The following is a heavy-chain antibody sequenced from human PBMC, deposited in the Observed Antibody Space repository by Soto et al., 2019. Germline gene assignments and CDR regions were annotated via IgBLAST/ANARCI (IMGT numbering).Heavy chain of an antibody. CDR1: GFTFSSYS. Sequence: GGSLRLSCAASGFTFSSYSMNWVRQAPGKGLEWVSSISSSSSYIYYADSVKGRFTISRDNAKNSLYLQMNSLRAEDTAVYYCASLFPYYYDSSGPGLGGLNYYGMDVWGQGTTVTVSS. J-gene: IGHJ6*02. V-gene: IGHV3-21*01. CDR2: ISSSSSYI. D-gene: IGHD3-22*01. CDR3: ASLFPYYYDSSGPGLGGLNYYGMDV.